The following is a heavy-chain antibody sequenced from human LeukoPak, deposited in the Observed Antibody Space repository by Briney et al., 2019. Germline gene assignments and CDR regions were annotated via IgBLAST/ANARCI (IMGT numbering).Heavy chain of an antibody. D-gene: IGHD3-22*01. CDR1: GGSISSSSYY. Sequence: PSETLSLTCTVSGGSISSSSYYWGWIRQPPGKGLEWIGYIYYSGSTNYNPSLKSRVTISVDTSKNQFSLKLSSVTAADTAVYYCARLRNYYDSSGYYYVRYYYMDVWGKGTTVTVSS. CDR3: ARLRNYYDSSGYYYVRYYYMDV. V-gene: IGHV4-61*05. J-gene: IGHJ6*03. CDR2: IYYSGST.